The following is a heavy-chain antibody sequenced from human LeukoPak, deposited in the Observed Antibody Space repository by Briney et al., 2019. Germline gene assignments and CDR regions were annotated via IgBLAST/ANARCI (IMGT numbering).Heavy chain of an antibody. CDR1: GFTFSSYA. CDR3: AKDPGYDFWSGYSNWFDP. J-gene: IGHJ5*02. D-gene: IGHD3-3*01. V-gene: IGHV3-23*01. Sequence: GGSLRLSCAASGFTFSSYAMSWVRQAPGKGLEWVSAISGSGGSTYYADSVKGRFTISRDNSKNTLYLQMNSLRAEDTAVYYCAKDPGYDFWSGYSNWFDPWGQGTLVTVSS. CDR2: ISGSGGST.